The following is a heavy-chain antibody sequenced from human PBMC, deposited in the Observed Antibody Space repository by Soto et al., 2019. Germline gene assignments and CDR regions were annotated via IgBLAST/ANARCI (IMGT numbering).Heavy chain of an antibody. CDR3: TTDVSGPLDDY. CDR2: IKSEIDGGAA. V-gene: IGHV3-15*01. J-gene: IGHJ4*02. D-gene: IGHD1-1*01. CDR1: GFTFSRAW. Sequence: PGGSLRLSCVVSGFTFSRAWMTWVRQAPGKGLEWIGRIKSEIDGGAADYAASVKGRFTISRDDSRDTMYLQMKRLTIEDTGVYYCTTDVSGPLDDYWGQGTLVTVSS.